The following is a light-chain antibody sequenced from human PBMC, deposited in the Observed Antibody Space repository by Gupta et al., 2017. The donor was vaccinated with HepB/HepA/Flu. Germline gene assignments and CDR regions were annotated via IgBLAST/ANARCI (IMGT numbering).Light chain of an antibody. CDR3: QVRDSDIDNVV. V-gene: IGLV3-21*02. CDR1: NIGMKS. Sequence: SYVLTQTSSVSVAPGQTALITCEGDNIGMKSVHWYQPKPGQAPVLVVYDDYERPSGIPERLSGSHTGGAATLTINRVEAGDEADYYCQVRDSDIDNVVFGGGTKLTVL. J-gene: IGLJ3*02. CDR2: DDY.